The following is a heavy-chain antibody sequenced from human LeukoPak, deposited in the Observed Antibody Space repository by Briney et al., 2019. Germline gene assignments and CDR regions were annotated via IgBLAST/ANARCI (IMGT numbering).Heavy chain of an antibody. V-gene: IGHV3-23*01. CDR2: ISTSGDRT. D-gene: IGHD1-26*01. CDR3: ARSAVGTSCCTAVDY. CDR1: GFTFSTYA. Sequence: GGSLRLSCAPSGFTFSTYAMTWVRHAPGKGLEWVSGISTSGDRTYYADSVKGRFTISRDNSKNTLYLQMNSLRAEDTAEYYCARSAVGTSCCTAVDYWGQGTLVTVSS. J-gene: IGHJ4*02.